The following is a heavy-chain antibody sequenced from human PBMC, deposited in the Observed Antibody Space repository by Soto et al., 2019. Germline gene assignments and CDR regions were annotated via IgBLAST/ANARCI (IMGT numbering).Heavy chain of an antibody. J-gene: IGHJ3*02. D-gene: IGHD3-22*01. CDR3: ARDKFDYYDSSGYYMGAFDI. CDR2: IYYSGST. V-gene: IGHV4-61*01. Sequence: SETLSLTCTVSGGSISSSSYYWGWIRQPPGKGLEWIGYIYYSGSTNYNPSLKSRVTISVDTSKNQFSLKLSSVTAADTAVYYCARDKFDYYDSSGYYMGAFDIWGQGTMVTVSS. CDR1: GGSISSSSYY.